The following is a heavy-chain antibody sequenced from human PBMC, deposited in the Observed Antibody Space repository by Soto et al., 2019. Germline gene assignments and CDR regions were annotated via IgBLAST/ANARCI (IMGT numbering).Heavy chain of an antibody. CDR3: ARVRAGGSGSFYYYFYY. CDR1: GYTFANYA. J-gene: IGHJ4*02. Sequence: QVQLVQSGPEVKKPGASVKVSCKGSGYTFANYAIHWLRQAPGQRPEWMGWTSDGNRQTDYAQNFQGRVSSTRDTCAGSVYMELCSLRAEETVRYFCARVRAGGSGSFYYYFYYWGQGTPVAVSS. CDR2: TSDGNRQT. V-gene: IGHV1-3*01. D-gene: IGHD3-10*01.